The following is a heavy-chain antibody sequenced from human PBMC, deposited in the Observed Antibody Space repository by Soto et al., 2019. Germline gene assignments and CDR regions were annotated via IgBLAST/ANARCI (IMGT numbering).Heavy chain of an antibody. V-gene: IGHV4-31*03. CDR1: GGSISSGGYY. J-gene: IGHJ4*02. CDR3: AGSIAARPGYFDY. D-gene: IGHD6-6*01. CDR2: IYYSGST. Sequence: PSETLSLTCTVSGGSISSGGYYWSWIRQHPGKGLEWIGYIYYSGSTYYNPSLKSRVTISVDTSKNQFSLKLSSVTAADTAVYYCAGSIAARPGYFDYWGQGTLVTVSS.